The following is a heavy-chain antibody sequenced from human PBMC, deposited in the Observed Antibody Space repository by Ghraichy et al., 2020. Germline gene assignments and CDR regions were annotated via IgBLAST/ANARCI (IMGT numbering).Heavy chain of an antibody. Sequence: GGSLRLSCAASGFTFSSYSMNWVRQAPGKGLEWVSSISSSSSYIYYADSVKGRFTISRDNAKNSLYLQMNSLRAEDTAVYYCARDLEAVVDLAVAGTWWFDPWGQGTLVTVSS. CDR1: GFTFSSYS. J-gene: IGHJ5*02. CDR2: ISSSSSYI. CDR3: ARDLEAVVDLAVAGTWWFDP. D-gene: IGHD6-19*01. V-gene: IGHV3-21*01.